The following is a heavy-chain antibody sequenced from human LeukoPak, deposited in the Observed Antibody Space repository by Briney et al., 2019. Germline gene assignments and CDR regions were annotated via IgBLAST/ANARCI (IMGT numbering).Heavy chain of an antibody. J-gene: IGHJ6*03. CDR2: IRYDGSNK. D-gene: IGHD6-13*01. CDR1: GFTFSSYA. Sequence: GSLRLSCAASGFTFSSYAMHWVRQAPGKGLEWVAYIRYDGSNKYYADSVRGRFTISRDSSQNTLYVQMNSLRAEDTAVYYCAKEGQQLVYYYYYMDVWGKGTTVTVSS. V-gene: IGHV3-30*02. CDR3: AKEGQQLVYYYYYMDV.